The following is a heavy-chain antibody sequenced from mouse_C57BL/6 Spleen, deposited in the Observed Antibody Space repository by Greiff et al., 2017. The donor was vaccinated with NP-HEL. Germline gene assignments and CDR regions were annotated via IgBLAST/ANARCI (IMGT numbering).Heavy chain of an antibody. V-gene: IGHV5-4*01. Sequence: DVLLVESGGGLVKPGGSLKLSCAASGFTFSSYAMSWVRQTPEKRLEWVATISDGGSYTYYPDNVKGRFTISRDNAKNNRYLQMGPLKSEDTAMYYCARDCWFAYWGQGTLVTVSA. CDR1: GFTFSSYA. J-gene: IGHJ3*01. CDR3: ARDCWFAY. CDR2: ISDGGSYT.